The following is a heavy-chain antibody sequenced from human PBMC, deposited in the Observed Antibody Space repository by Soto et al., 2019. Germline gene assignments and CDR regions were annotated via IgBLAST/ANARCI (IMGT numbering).Heavy chain of an antibody. CDR3: AREITFTYAFDI. J-gene: IGHJ3*02. CDR1: GFTFSSYS. Sequence: PGGSLRLSCAASGFTFSSYSMNWVRQAPGKGLEWVSSISSSSSYIYYADSVKGRFTISRDNAKNSLYLQMNSLRAEDTAVYYCAREITFTYAFDIWGQGTMVTVSS. D-gene: IGHD3-10*01. CDR2: ISSSSSYI. V-gene: IGHV3-21*01.